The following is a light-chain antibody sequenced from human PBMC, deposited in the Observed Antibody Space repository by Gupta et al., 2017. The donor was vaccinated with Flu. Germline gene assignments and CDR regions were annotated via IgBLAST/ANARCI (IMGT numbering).Light chain of an antibody. J-gene: IGKJ2*01. Sequence: DIQMTQSPSTLSASVGDRVTITCRASQSIRSWLAWYQHKPGRAPKLLIYKASTLKTGVPSRFSGSGYGTEFTLTISSRQPDDFAPYYCQHDTNSSPYAFGQGTKMEIK. V-gene: IGKV1-5*03. CDR1: QSIRSW. CDR2: KAS. CDR3: QHDTNSSPYA.